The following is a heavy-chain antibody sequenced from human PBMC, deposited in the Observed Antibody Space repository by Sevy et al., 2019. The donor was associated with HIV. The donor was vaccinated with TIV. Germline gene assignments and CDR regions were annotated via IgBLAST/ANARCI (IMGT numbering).Heavy chain of an antibody. Sequence: GGSLRLSCAASGFTFSSYSMNWVRQAPGKGLEWVSSISSSSSYIYYADSVKGRFTISRDNAKNSLYLQMNSLRAEDTAVYYCARDEEDIVVVPAANPTYYYYGMDVWGQGTMVTVSS. J-gene: IGHJ6*02. CDR1: GFTFSSYS. V-gene: IGHV3-21*01. CDR3: ARDEEDIVVVPAANPTYYYYGMDV. D-gene: IGHD2-2*01. CDR2: ISSSSSYI.